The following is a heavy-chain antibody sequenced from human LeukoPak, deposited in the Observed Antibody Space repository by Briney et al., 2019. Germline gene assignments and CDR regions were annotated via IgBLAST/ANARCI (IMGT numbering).Heavy chain of an antibody. CDR1: GDSISTGNYY. CDR2: VYYSGST. CDR3: ARGAPRYGGSY. J-gene: IGHJ4*02. Sequence: PSETLSLTCTVSGDSISTGNYYWGWIRQPPGKGLEWIGSVYYSGSTYYNPSLKSRVTISVDTSKNQFSLKLSSVTAADTAVYYCARGAPRYGGSYWGQGTLVTVSS. D-gene: IGHD4-23*01. V-gene: IGHV4-39*07.